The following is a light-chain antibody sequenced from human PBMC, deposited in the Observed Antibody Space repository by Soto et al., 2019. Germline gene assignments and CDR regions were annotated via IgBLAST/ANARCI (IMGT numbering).Light chain of an antibody. V-gene: IGKV3-15*01. Sequence: EIVMTQSPATLSVSPGERATLSCRASQSVSSYLAWYQRKPGQAPRLLIYGASTRATGLPARFSGSGSGTEFTLTISSLQSEDFAIYYCQQYNNWPGTFGQGTKVEIK. J-gene: IGKJ1*01. CDR1: QSVSSY. CDR3: QQYNNWPGT. CDR2: GAS.